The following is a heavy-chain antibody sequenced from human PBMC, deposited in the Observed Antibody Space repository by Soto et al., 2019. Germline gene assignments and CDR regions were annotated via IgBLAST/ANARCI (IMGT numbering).Heavy chain of an antibody. CDR3: AHRPSQILLISAGPIAMDAFDL. Sequence: AGPTLVNPTQTLTLTCTFSGFSLSTRGVGVGWIRQPPGKALEWLALIYWDGDKRYSPSLRSRLTITKDTSKNQAVLTMTNMDPVDTAPYYCAHRPSQILLISAGPIAMDAFDLWRQGLMVTASS. V-gene: IGHV2-5*02. D-gene: IGHD3-16*01. J-gene: IGHJ3*01. CDR2: IYWDGDK. CDR1: GFSLSTRGVG.